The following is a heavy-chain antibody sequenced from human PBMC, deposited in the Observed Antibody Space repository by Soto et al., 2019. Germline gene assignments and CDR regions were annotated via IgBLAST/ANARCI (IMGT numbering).Heavy chain of an antibody. V-gene: IGHV4-30-4*01. CDR3: ARGGGTSMTTLDAFDI. CDR1: GGSISSGDYY. CDR2: IYHSGTT. D-gene: IGHD3-16*01. Sequence: QVQLQESGPGLVKPSQTLSLTCTVSGGSISSGDYYWSWIRQPPGKGLEWIGYIYHSGTTYYNPSPESRLTISVDTSKNHFSLKLSSVTAADTAVYHCARGGGTSMTTLDAFDIWGQGTMVTVSS. J-gene: IGHJ3*02.